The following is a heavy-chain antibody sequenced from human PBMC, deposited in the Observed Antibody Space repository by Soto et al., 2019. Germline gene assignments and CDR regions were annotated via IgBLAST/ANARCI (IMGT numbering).Heavy chain of an antibody. CDR3: ARGEWGSVVPAAHAIANYYYYGMDV. D-gene: IGHD2-2*01. CDR2: IWYDGSNK. Sequence: GGSLRLSCAASGFTFSSYGMHWVRQAPGKGLEWVAVIWYDGSNKYYADSVKGRFTISRDNSKNTLYLQMNSLRAEDTAVYYCARGEWGSVVPAAHAIANYYYYGMDVWGQGTTVTVSS. J-gene: IGHJ6*02. CDR1: GFTFSSYG. V-gene: IGHV3-33*01.